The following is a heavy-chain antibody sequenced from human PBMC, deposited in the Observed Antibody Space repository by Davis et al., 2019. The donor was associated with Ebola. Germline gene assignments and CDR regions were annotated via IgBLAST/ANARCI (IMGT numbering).Heavy chain of an antibody. CDR3: ARGSRYPGI. V-gene: IGHV3-69-1*01. CDR1: GFTFSNYW. Sequence: PGGSLRLSCAASGFTFSNYWMSWVRQAPGEGLEWVSYITTASTIWYADSVKGRFTISRDNAKNSLYMQMDSLRVDDTAVYYCARGSRYPGIWGQGTLVTVSS. J-gene: IGHJ4*02. D-gene: IGHD1-1*01. CDR2: ITTASTI.